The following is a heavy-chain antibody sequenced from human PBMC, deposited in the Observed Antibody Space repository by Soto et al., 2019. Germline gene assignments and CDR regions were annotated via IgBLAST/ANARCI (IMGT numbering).Heavy chain of an antibody. CDR1: GFTFSSYA. D-gene: IGHD3-22*01. CDR2: ISGSGGST. CDR3: AKGENYYDSSGYPDYYYGMDV. J-gene: IGHJ6*02. Sequence: GGSLRLSCAASGFTFSSYAMSWVRQAPGKGLEWVSAISGSGGSTYYADSVKGRFTISRDNSKNTLYLQMNSLRAGDTAVYYCAKGENYYDSSGYPDYYYGMDVWGQGTTVTVSS. V-gene: IGHV3-23*01.